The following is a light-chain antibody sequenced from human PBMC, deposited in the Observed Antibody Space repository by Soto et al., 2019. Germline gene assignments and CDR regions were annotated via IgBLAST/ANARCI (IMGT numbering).Light chain of an antibody. Sequence: DIVLTQSPGTLYLSPGERATLSCRASQSVSSSYLAWYQQKPGQAPRHLIYGASSRATGIPDRFSGSGSGTDFTLTISRLEPEDFAVYYCQQYGSSPETFGQGTKVEIK. CDR3: QQYGSSPET. CDR2: GAS. CDR1: QSVSSSY. V-gene: IGKV3-20*01. J-gene: IGKJ1*01.